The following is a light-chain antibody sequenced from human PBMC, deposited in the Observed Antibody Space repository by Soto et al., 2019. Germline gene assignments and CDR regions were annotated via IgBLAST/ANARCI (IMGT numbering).Light chain of an antibody. V-gene: IGLV2-23*02. CDR3: CSYAGSWV. J-gene: IGLJ3*02. Sequence: QSVLTQPASVSGSPGQSITISCTGTSSDVGSYNLVSWYQQHPGKAPKLMIYEVSKRPSGGSNRFSGSKSGNTASLTISGLQAEYEADYYCCSYAGSWVFGGGTKLTVL. CDR1: SSDVGSYNL. CDR2: EVS.